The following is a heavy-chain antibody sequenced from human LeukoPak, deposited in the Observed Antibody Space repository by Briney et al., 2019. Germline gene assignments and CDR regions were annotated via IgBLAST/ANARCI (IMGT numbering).Heavy chain of an antibody. CDR3: ASRSGIAVAGAFDY. V-gene: IGHV3-23*01. J-gene: IGHJ4*02. CDR1: GFTFSSYG. Sequence: GGSLRLSCAASGFTFSSYGMSWVRQAPGKGLEWVSAISGSGGSTYYADSVKGRFTISRDNSKNTLYLQMNSLRAEDTAVYYCASRSGIAVAGAFDYWGQGTLVTVSS. CDR2: ISGSGGST. D-gene: IGHD6-19*01.